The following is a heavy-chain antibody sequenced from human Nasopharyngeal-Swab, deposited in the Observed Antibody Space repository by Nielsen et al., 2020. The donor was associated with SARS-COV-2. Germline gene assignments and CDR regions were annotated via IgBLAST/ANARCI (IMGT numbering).Heavy chain of an antibody. CDR2: VNPSGSRT. V-gene: IGHV1-46*01. J-gene: IGHJ4*02. Sequence: WVRQAPGQGPEWMGIVNPSGSRTSYAQKFQGRVTMTRDTSTSTVYMELSSLRSEDTAVYYRARDLGYGDYGGGFDYWGQGTLVTVSS. D-gene: IGHD4-17*01. CDR3: ARDLGYGDYGGGFDY.